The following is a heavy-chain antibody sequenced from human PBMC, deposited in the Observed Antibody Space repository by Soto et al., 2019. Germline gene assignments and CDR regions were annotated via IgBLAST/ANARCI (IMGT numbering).Heavy chain of an antibody. CDR3: ARDSGPELMVRGVIDY. CDR2: IWYDGSNK. D-gene: IGHD3-10*01. Sequence: GGSLRLSCAASGFTFSSYGMHWVRQAPGKGLEWVAVIWYDGSNKYYADSVKGRFTISRDNSKNTLYLQMNSLRAEDTAVYYCARDSGPELMVRGVIDYWGQGTLVTVSS. CDR1: GFTFSSYG. V-gene: IGHV3-33*01. J-gene: IGHJ4*02.